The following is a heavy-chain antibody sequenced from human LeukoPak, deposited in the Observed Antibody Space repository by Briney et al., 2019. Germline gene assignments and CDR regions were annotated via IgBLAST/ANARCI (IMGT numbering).Heavy chain of an antibody. D-gene: IGHD3/OR15-3a*01. Sequence: GESLRLSCVASGFTFSSYWLSWVRQAPGKGLEWVANIKQDGSEKYYVDSVKGRFTISRDNAKNSLYLQMNSLRAEDTAVYYCARGAWTFDYWGQGTLVSVSS. V-gene: IGHV3-7*01. CDR1: GFTFSSYW. CDR3: ARGAWTFDY. J-gene: IGHJ4*02. CDR2: IKQDGSEK.